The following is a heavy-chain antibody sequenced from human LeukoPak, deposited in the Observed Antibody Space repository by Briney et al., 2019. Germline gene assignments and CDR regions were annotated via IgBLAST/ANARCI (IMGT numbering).Heavy chain of an antibody. D-gene: IGHD5-12*01. CDR1: GGSINSYY. V-gene: IGHV4-4*07. CDR2: IYTIGTT. J-gene: IGHJ4*02. Sequence: SETLSLTCTVPGGSINSYYWSWFRQPAGKGLEWIGRIYTIGTTNYNPSLKSRVTMSVDTSKNQFSLKLSPVTAADTAVYYCARAYSDYDQYFDYWGQGTLVTVSS. CDR3: ARAYSDYDQYFDY.